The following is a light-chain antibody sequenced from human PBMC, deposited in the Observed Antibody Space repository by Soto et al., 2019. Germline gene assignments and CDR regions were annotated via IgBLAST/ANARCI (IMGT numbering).Light chain of an antibody. CDR1: QSVSGN. CDR3: QQYNSWFSIT. Sequence: EIVMTQSPATLSVSPGERATLSCRASQSVSGNLAWYQQKPGQAPRLLIYGASTRANGIPARFSGSGSGAEFSLTISSLHSEDFAVYYCQQYNSWFSITFGQGTRLEIK. CDR2: GAS. J-gene: IGKJ5*01. V-gene: IGKV3-15*01.